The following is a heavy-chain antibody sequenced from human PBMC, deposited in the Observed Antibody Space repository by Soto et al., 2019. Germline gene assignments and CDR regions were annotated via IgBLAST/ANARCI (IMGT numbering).Heavy chain of an antibody. J-gene: IGHJ5*02. CDR3: ARDAVLLWFGELPPGGGWFDP. Sequence: GESLKISCKGSGYSFAGYWITWVRQKPGKGLEWMGRIDPSDSQTYYSPSFRGHVTISATKSITTVFLQWSSLRASDTAMYYCARDAVLLWFGELPPGGGWFDPWGQGTLVTVSS. V-gene: IGHV5-10-1*01. CDR1: GYSFAGYW. CDR2: IDPSDSQT. D-gene: IGHD3-10*01.